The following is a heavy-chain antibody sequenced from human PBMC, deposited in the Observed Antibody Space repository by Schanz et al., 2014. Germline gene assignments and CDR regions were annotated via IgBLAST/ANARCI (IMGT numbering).Heavy chain of an antibody. CDR2: ISSSSSTI. V-gene: IGHV3-48*01. CDR1: GFTFSRYS. Sequence: VQLVESGGSVVQPGRSLRLSCAASGFTFSRYSMNWVRQAPGKGLEWVSYISSSSSTIYYADSVKGRFTISRDESKNTLYLQMNSLRAEDTAVYYCAREDGTSNTRCFDYWGQGALVTVSS. CDR3: AREDGTSNTRCFDY. D-gene: IGHD2-2*01. J-gene: IGHJ4*02.